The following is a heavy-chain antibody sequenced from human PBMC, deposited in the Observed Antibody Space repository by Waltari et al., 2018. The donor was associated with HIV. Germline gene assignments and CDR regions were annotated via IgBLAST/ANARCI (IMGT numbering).Heavy chain of an antibody. CDR2: IYYSGST. D-gene: IGHD6-19*01. V-gene: IGHV4-39*01. J-gene: IGHJ6*02. CDR3: ARRDGSGWDNYYYGMDV. CDR1: GGSIRSSSYY. Sequence: QLQLQESGPGLVKPSETLSRTCTVSGGSIRSSSYYWGWSRQPPGTGLEWIGSIYYSGSTYYNPSLKSRVTITVDTSKNQSSLKLSSVTAADTAVYYCARRDGSGWDNYYYGMDVWGQGTTVTVS.